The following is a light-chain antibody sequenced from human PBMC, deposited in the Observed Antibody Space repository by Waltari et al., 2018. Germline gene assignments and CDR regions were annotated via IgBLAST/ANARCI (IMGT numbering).Light chain of an antibody. CDR3: SSYTPTSIVV. CDR1: SSDVGSYNY. CDR2: DVT. V-gene: IGLV2-14*03. Sequence: QSALTQPASVSGSPGQSLTLSCSGTSSDVGSYNYVSWYHPPPGTPTKLLIDDVTKRPAGVAGRFSGSKPGTTASLTISGLQPEDDADYFCSSYTPTSIVVFGGGTKLTV. J-gene: IGLJ2*01.